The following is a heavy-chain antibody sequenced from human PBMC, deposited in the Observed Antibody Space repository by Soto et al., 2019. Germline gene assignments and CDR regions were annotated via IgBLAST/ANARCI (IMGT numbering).Heavy chain of an antibody. CDR2: ISGSGDNT. CDR1: GFRFSDYA. CDR3: AKGRAITVYRGDILFDY. Sequence: GGSLRLSCKASGFRFSDYAMTLVRQSPGKGLEWVSVISGSGDNTFYAASVKGRFAISRDNSKNVLYLQMNSLSADDAAVYFCAKGRAITVYRGDILFDYWCLGTLVTASS. V-gene: IGHV3-23*01. D-gene: IGHD5-12*01. J-gene: IGHJ4*01.